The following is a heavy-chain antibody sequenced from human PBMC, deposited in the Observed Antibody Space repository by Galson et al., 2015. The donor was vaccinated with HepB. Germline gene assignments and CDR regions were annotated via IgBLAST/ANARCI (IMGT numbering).Heavy chain of an antibody. J-gene: IGHJ4*02. V-gene: IGHV3-23*01. CDR2: ISGSGGST. CDR3: AKREAVAGMGNDY. D-gene: IGHD6-19*01. CDR1: GFTFSSYA. Sequence: SLRLSCAASGFTFSSYAMSWVRQAPGKGLEWVSAISGSGGSTYYADSVKGRFTISRDNSENTLYLQMNSLRAEDTAVYYCAKREAVAGMGNDYWGQGTLVTVSS.